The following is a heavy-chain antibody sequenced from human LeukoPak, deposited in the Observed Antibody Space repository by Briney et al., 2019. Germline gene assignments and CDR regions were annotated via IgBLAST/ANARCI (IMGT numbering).Heavy chain of an antibody. D-gene: IGHD3-22*01. J-gene: IGHJ5*02. Sequence: SETLSLTCTVSGDSLSPYYWNWIRQPAGKGLEWIGRIYSRGRTDYNPSLKSRVTMSADTSKNQFSLNLRSVTAADTAVYYCAKDSSGYYELDPWGQGSLVTVSS. CDR2: IYSRGRT. CDR3: AKDSSGYYELDP. CDR1: GDSLSPYY. V-gene: IGHV4-4*07.